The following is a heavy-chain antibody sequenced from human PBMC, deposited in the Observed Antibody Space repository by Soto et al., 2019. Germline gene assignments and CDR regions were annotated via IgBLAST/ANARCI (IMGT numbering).Heavy chain of an antibody. CDR2: IYYGGST. V-gene: IGHV4-39*01. CDR3: ARRLIAVAGLYYFDY. D-gene: IGHD6-19*01. Sequence: SETLSLTCTVSGGSISSSSCYWGWIRQPPGKGLEWIGSIYYGGSTYYNPSLKSRVTISVDTSKNQFSLKLSSVTAADTAVYYCARRLIAVAGLYYFDYWGQGTLVTV. J-gene: IGHJ4*02. CDR1: GGSISSSSCY.